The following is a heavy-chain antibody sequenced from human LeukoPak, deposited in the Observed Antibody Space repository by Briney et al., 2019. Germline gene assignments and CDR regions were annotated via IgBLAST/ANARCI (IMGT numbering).Heavy chain of an antibody. CDR2: IKSKTDGGTT. D-gene: IGHD3-9*01. CDR1: GFTFSNAW. J-gene: IGHJ3*02. Sequence: PGGSLRLSCAASGFTFSNAWMSWVRQAPGKGLEWVGRIKSKTDGGTTDYAAPVKGRFTISRDDSKNTLYLQMNSLKTEDTAVYYCTTVFPRLEEYFDWLSKPPYGAFDIWGQGTMVTVSS. CDR3: TTVFPRLEEYFDWLSKPPYGAFDI. V-gene: IGHV3-15*01.